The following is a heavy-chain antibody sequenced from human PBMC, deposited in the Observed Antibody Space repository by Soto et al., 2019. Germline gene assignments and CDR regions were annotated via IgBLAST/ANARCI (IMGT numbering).Heavy chain of an antibody. V-gene: IGHV4-30-4*01. CDR1: GGSISSGDYY. CDR2: IYYSGST. J-gene: IGHJ5*02. CDR3: ARSPSSGREWFAP. D-gene: IGHD6-19*01. Sequence: SETLSLTCTVSGGSISSGDYYWSWIRQPPGKGLEWIGYIYYSGSTYYNPSLKSRVTISVDTSKNQFSLKLSSVTAADTAVYYCARSPSSGREWFAPGGQGTLVSVSS.